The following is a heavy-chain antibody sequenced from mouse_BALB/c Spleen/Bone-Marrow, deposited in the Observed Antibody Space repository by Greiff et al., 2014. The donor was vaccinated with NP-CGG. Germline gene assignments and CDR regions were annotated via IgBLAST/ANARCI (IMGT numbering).Heavy chain of an antibody. CDR1: GYAFTDRW. D-gene: IGHD2-4*01. J-gene: IGHJ4*01. CDR2: IDTSDSYT. V-gene: IGHV1-69*01. Sequence: VQLQHPGTELVMPGASVKMSCKASGYAFTDRWIHWVKQRPGQGLEWIGAIDTSDSYTNYNQKFKGKATLTVDESSSTAYIHLSSLTSEDSAVYYCAGGGDDFSLDYWGQRTSVTVSS. CDR3: AGGGDDFSLDY.